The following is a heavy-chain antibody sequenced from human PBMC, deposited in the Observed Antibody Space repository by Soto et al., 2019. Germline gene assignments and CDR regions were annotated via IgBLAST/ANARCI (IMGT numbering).Heavy chain of an antibody. CDR2: IYYSGST. Sequence: SETLSLTCTVSGGSISSSSYYWGWIRQPPGKGLEWIGSIYYSGSTYYNPSLKSRVTISVDTSKNQFSLKLSSVTAADTAVYYCMVGATTEDYYYGMDVWGQGTTVTVSS. D-gene: IGHD1-26*01. CDR3: MVGATTEDYYYGMDV. V-gene: IGHV4-39*01. CDR1: GGSISSSSYY. J-gene: IGHJ6*02.